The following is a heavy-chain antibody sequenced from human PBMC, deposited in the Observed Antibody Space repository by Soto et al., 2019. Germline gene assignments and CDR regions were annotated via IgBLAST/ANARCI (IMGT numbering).Heavy chain of an antibody. Sequence: PGGSLRLSCAASGFTFSTYAMTWVRQAPGKGLEWVSMISSSGDGTYYEDSVKGRFTISRDNSRNTLNLQMNSLRAEDTAVYYCAKNGDFWSWGMDVWGQGTTVTAP. CDR2: ISSSGDGT. V-gene: IGHV3-23*01. CDR1: GFTFSTYA. CDR3: AKNGDFWSWGMDV. D-gene: IGHD3-3*01. J-gene: IGHJ6*02.